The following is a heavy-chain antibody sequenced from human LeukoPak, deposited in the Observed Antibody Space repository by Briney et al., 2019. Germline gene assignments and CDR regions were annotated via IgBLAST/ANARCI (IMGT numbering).Heavy chain of an antibody. J-gene: IGHJ4*02. Sequence: ASVKVSCKASGYTFTGYYMHWVRQAPGQGLEWMGWINPNSGGTNYAQKFQGRVTMTRDTSISTAYMELSRLRSDDTAVYYCARSIRIGVVGFDYWGQGTLVTVSS. CDR3: ARSIRIGVVGFDY. CDR1: GYTFTGYY. V-gene: IGHV1-2*02. CDR2: INPNSGGT. D-gene: IGHD2-15*01.